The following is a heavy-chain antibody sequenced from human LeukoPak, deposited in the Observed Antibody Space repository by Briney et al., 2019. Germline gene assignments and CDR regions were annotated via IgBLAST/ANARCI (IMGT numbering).Heavy chain of an antibody. CDR1: GYTFTSYY. J-gene: IGHJ4*02. CDR3: ARDFWGYDSSGFDY. Sequence: ASVKVSCKASGYTFTSYYMHWVRQAPGQGREGMGIINPSGGSTSYAQKFQGRVTMTTDTSTSTAYMELRSLRSDDTAVYYCARDFWGYDSSGFDYWGQGTLVTVSS. CDR2: INPSGGST. D-gene: IGHD3-22*01. V-gene: IGHV1-46*01.